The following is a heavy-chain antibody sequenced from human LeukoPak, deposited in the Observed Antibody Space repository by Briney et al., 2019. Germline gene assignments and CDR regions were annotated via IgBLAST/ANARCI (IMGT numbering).Heavy chain of an antibody. V-gene: IGHV4-59*12. Sequence: SETLSLTCTVSGGSLNNYHWSWIRQPPGQGLEGIGYIYYSGCTNYNPLLKSRVTISVHTSKNQFSLKLTSVTAADTAVYYCARGGWLSPWLDPWGQGTLVTVSS. CDR1: GGSLNNYH. CDR3: ARGGWLSPWLDP. CDR2: IYYSGCT. D-gene: IGHD3-9*01. J-gene: IGHJ5*02.